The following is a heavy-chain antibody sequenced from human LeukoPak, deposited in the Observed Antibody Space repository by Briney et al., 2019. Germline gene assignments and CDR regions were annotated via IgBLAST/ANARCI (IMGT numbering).Heavy chain of an antibody. CDR1: GFTFSSYG. CDR3: AKVPLEFLLYFWFDP. D-gene: IGHD3-3*01. Sequence: GGSLRLSCAACGFTFSSYGMHWVRQAPGKGLEWVAVISYDGSNKYYADSVKGRFTISRDNSKNTLYLQMNSLRAEDTAVYYCAKVPLEFLLYFWFDPWGQGTLVTVSS. CDR2: ISYDGSNK. V-gene: IGHV3-30*18. J-gene: IGHJ5*02.